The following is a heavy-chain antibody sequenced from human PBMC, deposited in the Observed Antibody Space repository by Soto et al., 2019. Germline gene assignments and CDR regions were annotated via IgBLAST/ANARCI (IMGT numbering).Heavy chain of an antibody. CDR1: GGTFSSYA. CDR2: IIPIFGTA. D-gene: IGHD3-22*01. J-gene: IGHJ3*02. V-gene: IGHV1-69*13. Sequence: ASVKVSCKASGGTFSSYAISWVRQAPGQGLEWMGGIIPIFGTANYAQKFQGRVTITADESTSTAYMELSSLRSEDTAVYYCARDSIPRITMIVVAPGAFDIWGQGTMVTVSS. CDR3: ARDSIPRITMIVVAPGAFDI.